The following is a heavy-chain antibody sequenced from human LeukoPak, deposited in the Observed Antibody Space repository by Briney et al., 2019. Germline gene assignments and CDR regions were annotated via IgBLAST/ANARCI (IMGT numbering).Heavy chain of an antibody. J-gene: IGHJ4*02. CDR1: GFTVSSNY. D-gene: IGHD4-17*01. CDR3: AREHMTTVTQYSFGY. Sequence: PGGSLRLSCAASGFTVSSNYMSWVRQAPGKGLEWVSVIYSGGSTYYADSVKGRFTISRDNSKNALYLQMNRLRAEDTAVYYCAREHMTTVTQYSFGYWGQGTLVTVSS. CDR2: IYSGGST. V-gene: IGHV3-66*02.